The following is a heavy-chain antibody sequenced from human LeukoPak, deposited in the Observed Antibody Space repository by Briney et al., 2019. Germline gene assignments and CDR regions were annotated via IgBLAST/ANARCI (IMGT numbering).Heavy chain of an antibody. CDR3: ARGDGLDGYNLKEGFDC. J-gene: IGHJ4*02. V-gene: IGHV1-46*01. D-gene: IGHD5-24*01. CDR2: INPSGGST. CDR1: GYTFTSYY. Sequence: ASVKVSCKASGYTFTSYYMHWVRQAPGQGLEWMGIINPSGGSTSYAQKFQGRVTMTRDTSTSTVYMELSSLRSEDTAVYYCARGDGLDGYNLKEGFDCWGQGTLVTVSS.